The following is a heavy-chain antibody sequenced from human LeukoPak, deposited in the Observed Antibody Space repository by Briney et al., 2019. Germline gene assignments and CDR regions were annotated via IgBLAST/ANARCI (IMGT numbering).Heavy chain of an antibody. CDR1: GGSISSYY. CDR2: IYYSGST. D-gene: IGHD1-26*01. Sequence: PSETLSLTCTVSGGSISSYYWSWIRQPPGKGLEWIGYIYYSGSTNYNPSLKSRVTISVDTSKNQFSLKLSSVTAADTAVYYCARSGWELLHFDYWGQGTLVTVSS. V-gene: IGHV4-59*01. J-gene: IGHJ4*02. CDR3: ARSGWELLHFDY.